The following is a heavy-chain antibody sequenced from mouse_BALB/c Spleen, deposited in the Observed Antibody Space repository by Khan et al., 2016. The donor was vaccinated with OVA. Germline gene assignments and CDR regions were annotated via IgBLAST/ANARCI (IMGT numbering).Heavy chain of an antibody. CDR2: IDPANGDT. CDR3: ATLYGNPFVY. D-gene: IGHD2-1*01. CDR1: GFNIKDTY. Sequence: VQLQQSGAELVKPGASVKLSCTGSGFNIKDTYMHWVKQRPEQGLEWIGRIDPANGDTKYGPKFQDKATLTADTSSNPAYLQLSSLTSEDTAVYYCATLYGNPFVYWGQGTLVSVS. V-gene: IGHV14-3*02. J-gene: IGHJ3*01.